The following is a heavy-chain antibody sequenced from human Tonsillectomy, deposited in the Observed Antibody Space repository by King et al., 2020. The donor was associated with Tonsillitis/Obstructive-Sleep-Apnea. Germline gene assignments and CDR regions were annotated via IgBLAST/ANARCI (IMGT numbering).Heavy chain of an antibody. D-gene: IGHD3-10*01. Sequence: VQLPQWGAGLLKPSETLSLTCGVYGGSFSGDYWSWIRQSPEKGLEWIGKITYSGSTNYNPSLKSRVTISVDTSKTQFFLKVTSVTAADTAVYYCARVVPAWFDAFDIWGQGTVVTVSS. CDR2: ITYSGST. J-gene: IGHJ3*02. CDR3: ARVVPAWFDAFDI. CDR1: GGSFSGDY. V-gene: IGHV4-34*01.